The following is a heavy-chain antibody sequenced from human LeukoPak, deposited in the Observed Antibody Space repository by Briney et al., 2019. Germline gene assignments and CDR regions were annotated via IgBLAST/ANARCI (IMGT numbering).Heavy chain of an antibody. V-gene: IGHV3-66*01. CDR1: GFTVSSNY. J-gene: IGHJ4*02. CDR3: ARGYVDTAMVRYFDY. CDR2: IYSGGST. D-gene: IGHD5-18*01. Sequence: GGSLRLSCAASGFTVSSNYMSWVRQAPGKGLEWVSVIYSGGSTYYADSVKGRFTISRDNSKNTLYLQMNSLRAEDTAVYYCARGYVDTAMVRYFDYWGQGTLVTVSS.